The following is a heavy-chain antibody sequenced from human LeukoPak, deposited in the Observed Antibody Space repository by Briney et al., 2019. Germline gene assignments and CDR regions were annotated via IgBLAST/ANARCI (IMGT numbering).Heavy chain of an antibody. D-gene: IGHD3-10*01. CDR3: AREVWFGELSERTLDY. Sequence: ASVKVSCKASGYTFTSYGISWVRQAPGQGLEWMGWISAYNGNTNYAQKLQGRVTMTTHTSTSTAYMELRSLRSDDTAVYYCAREVWFGELSERTLDYWGQGTLVTVSS. CDR1: GYTFTSYG. CDR2: ISAYNGNT. J-gene: IGHJ4*02. V-gene: IGHV1-18*01.